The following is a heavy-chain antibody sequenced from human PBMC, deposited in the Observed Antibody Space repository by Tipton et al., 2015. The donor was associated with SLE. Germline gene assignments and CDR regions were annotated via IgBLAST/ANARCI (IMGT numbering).Heavy chain of an antibody. Sequence: TLSLTCTVSGGSISSNTYYWGWIRQPPGKGLEWIGSLYYRGTTYYNPSLRSRVSMSVDTSKRHFSLKLTSVAAADTAVYYCARQSRYQFFDSWGQGTLVTVSS. CDR3: ARQSRYQFFDS. CDR2: LYYRGTT. V-gene: IGHV4-39*01. D-gene: IGHD1-14*01. CDR1: GGSISSNTYY. J-gene: IGHJ4*02.